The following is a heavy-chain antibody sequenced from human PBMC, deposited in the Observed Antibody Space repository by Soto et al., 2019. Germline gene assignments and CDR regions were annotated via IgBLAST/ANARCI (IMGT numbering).Heavy chain of an antibody. D-gene: IGHD6-19*01. V-gene: IGHV3-23*01. CDR1: GFTFSSYA. CDR3: AQGFWAVAGTRYFDY. CDR2: ISTSGGNT. J-gene: IGHJ4*02. Sequence: EVQLLESGGGLVQPGGSLRLSCAASGFTFSSYAMNWVRQAPGKGLEWVSGISTSGGNTYYADSVKGRFTISRDNSKNTLYLQMNSLRAEDMALYYCAQGFWAVAGTRYFDYWGQGTLVTVSS.